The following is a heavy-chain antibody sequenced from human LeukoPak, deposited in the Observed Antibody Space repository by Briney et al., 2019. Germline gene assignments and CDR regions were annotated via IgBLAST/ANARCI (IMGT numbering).Heavy chain of an antibody. CDR2: IYSSGST. CDR1: GGSISSGGYF. J-gene: IGHJ3*02. Sequence: SETLSLTCTVSGGSISSGGYFWNWIRQLPGKGLEWIGYIYSSGSTYNPSLKSRVIISLDTSKNRFSLKLSSVTAADTAVYYCARGLQFEAFDIWGQGTMVTVSS. D-gene: IGHD5-24*01. V-gene: IGHV4-31*03. CDR3: ARGLQFEAFDI.